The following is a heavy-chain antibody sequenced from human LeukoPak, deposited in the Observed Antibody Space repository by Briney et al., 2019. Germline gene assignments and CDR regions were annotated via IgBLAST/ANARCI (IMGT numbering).Heavy chain of an antibody. CDR1: GYSFTSYW. V-gene: IGHV5-51*01. CDR2: IYPGDSDT. D-gene: IGHD3-3*01. J-gene: IGHJ4*02. Sequence: GETLKISCKGSGYSFTSYWIDWVRQMPGKGLEWMGIIYPGDSDTRYSPSFQGQVTISADKSISTAYLQWSSLKASDTAMYYCARRRITIFGVVTDYFDYWGQGTLVTVSS. CDR3: ARRRITIFGVVTDYFDY.